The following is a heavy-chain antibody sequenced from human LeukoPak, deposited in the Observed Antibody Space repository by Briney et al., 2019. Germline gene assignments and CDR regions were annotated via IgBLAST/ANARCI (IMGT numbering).Heavy chain of an antibody. CDR1: GFTFSSYA. CDR3: AKEKRQLLWFGELFV. Sequence: GGFLRLSCAASGFTFSSYAMSWVRQAPGKGLEWVSAISGSGGSTYYADSVKGRFTIPRDNSKNTLYLQMNSLRAEDTAVYYCAKEKRQLLWFGELFVWGQGTLVTVSS. J-gene: IGHJ4*02. V-gene: IGHV3-23*01. CDR2: ISGSGGST. D-gene: IGHD3-10*01.